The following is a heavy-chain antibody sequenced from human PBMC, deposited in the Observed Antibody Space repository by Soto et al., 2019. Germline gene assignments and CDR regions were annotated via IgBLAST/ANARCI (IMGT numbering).Heavy chain of an antibody. CDR2: IYHTGST. J-gene: IGHJ5*02. CDR3: ARGAGFSYASTWFDI. V-gene: IGHV4-61*03. Sequence: PSETLSLTCTVSGASISGGTYYWTWIRQAPGKGLEWVGHIYHTGSTNYNPALNDRVTISVDTSKNHFSLQLTSVAAADTAVYYCARGAGFSYASTWFDIWGQGTLVTVSS. D-gene: IGHD5-18*01. CDR1: GASISGGTYY.